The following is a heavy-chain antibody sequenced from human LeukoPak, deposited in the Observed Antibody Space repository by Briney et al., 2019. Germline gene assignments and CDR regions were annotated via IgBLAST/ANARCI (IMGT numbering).Heavy chain of an antibody. Sequence: SETLSLTCTVSGGSISSYYWGWIRQPPGKGLEWIGSIYYSGSTYYNPSLKSRVTISVDTSKNQFSLKLSSVTAADTAVYYCARDNRDYYDSSGYYYYWGQGTLVTVSS. J-gene: IGHJ4*02. CDR1: GGSISSYY. CDR2: IYYSGST. V-gene: IGHV4-39*07. CDR3: ARDNRDYYDSSGYYYY. D-gene: IGHD3-22*01.